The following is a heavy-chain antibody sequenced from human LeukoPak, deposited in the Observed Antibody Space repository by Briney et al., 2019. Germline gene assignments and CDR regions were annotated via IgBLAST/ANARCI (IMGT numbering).Heavy chain of an antibody. CDR3: ARDQYNWKGLYYYMDV. CDR2: ISSSGSV. V-gene: IGHV4-61*01. D-gene: IGHD1-20*01. CDR1: RGSISGSIRSYD. J-gene: IGHJ6*03. Sequence: SETLALTCTVSRGSISGSIRSYDWSWLRQPPGKGLEEIGYISSSGSVNDNPSLRSRVTISVDTSKNQFSLKLSSVTAADTAVYYCARDQYNWKGLYYYMDVWGKGTTVTVSS.